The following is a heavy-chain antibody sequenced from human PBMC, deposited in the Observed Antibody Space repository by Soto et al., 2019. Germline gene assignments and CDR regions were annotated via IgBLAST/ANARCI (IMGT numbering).Heavy chain of an antibody. D-gene: IGHD3-22*01. J-gene: IGHJ4*02. V-gene: IGHV1-46*01. Sequence: VKVSCKASGYTFTSYYMHWVRQAPGQGLEWMGIINPSGGSTSYAQKFQGRVTMTRDTSTSTVYMELSSLRSEDTAVYYCARDGRYYDSSGYFYYFDYWGQGTLVTVSS. CDR2: INPSGGST. CDR3: ARDGRYYDSSGYFYYFDY. CDR1: GYTFTSYY.